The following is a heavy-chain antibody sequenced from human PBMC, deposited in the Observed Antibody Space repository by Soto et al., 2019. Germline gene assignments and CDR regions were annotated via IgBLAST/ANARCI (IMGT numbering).Heavy chain of an antibody. D-gene: IGHD6-19*01. Sequence: QVQLVQSGAEVKKPGSSVKVSCKASGGTCSSYTISWVRQSPGQGLEWMGRIIPILGIANYAQKFQGRVTITADKSTSTAYMELSSLRSEDTAVYYCARDRYSSGGAYWGQGTLVTVSS. J-gene: IGHJ4*02. V-gene: IGHV1-69*08. CDR3: ARDRYSSGGAY. CDR2: IIPILGIA. CDR1: GGTCSSYT.